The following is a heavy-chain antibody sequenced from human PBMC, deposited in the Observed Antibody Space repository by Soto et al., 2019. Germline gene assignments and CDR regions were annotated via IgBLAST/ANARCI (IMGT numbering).Heavy chain of an antibody. D-gene: IGHD3-3*01. CDR3: ARDLNTLQCITIFGIFSGYYGMDV. CDR1: GFTFSSYG. V-gene: IGHV3-33*01. Sequence: GGSLRLSCAASGFTFSSYGMHWVRQAPGKGLEWVAVIWYDGSNKYYADSVKGRFTISRDNSKNTVYLQMNSLRAEDTAVYYCARDLNTLQCITIFGIFSGYYGMDVWGQGTTVTVSS. J-gene: IGHJ6*02. CDR2: IWYDGSNK.